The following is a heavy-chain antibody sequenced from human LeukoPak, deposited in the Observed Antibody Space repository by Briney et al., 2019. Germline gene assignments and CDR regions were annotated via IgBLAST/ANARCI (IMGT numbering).Heavy chain of an antibody. V-gene: IGHV3-23*01. J-gene: IGHJ4*02. D-gene: IGHD5-18*01. CDR3: AREQLWSGYYFDY. CDR2: ISGRGGDT. Sequence: GGSLRLSCTASGFTFSNSAMSWVRQAPGEGLEWVSTISGRGGDTYYADSVKGRFTISRDNSKNTLYLQMNSLRAEDTAVYYCAREQLWSGYYFDYWGQGTLVTVSS. CDR1: GFTFSNSA.